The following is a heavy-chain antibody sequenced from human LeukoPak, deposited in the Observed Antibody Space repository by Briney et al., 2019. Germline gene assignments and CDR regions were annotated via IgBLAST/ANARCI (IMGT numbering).Heavy chain of an antibody. Sequence: GGSLRLSCAASGFTFSNYAMNWVRQAPGKGLEWVSSINNSGGRTYYADSVKGRFTISRDNSKNTLYLQMNSLRAEDMALYYCAKGPGGYYDSSGLFDYWGQGTLVTVSS. V-gene: IGHV3-23*01. CDR1: GFTFSNYA. J-gene: IGHJ4*02. CDR2: INNSGGRT. D-gene: IGHD3-22*01. CDR3: AKGPGGYYDSSGLFDY.